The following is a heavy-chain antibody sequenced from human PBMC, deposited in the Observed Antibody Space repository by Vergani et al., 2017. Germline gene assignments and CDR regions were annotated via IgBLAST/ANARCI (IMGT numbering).Heavy chain of an antibody. CDR3: ASELCGGDCYFDY. Sequence: QVQLQHLGPGLVKPSQPLSLTCAISGDSVSSNSAAWNWIRQSPSGGLEWLGSTYYRSKWYNDYAVSVKSRITINPDTSKNQFSLQLNSVTPEDTAVYYWASELCGGDCYFDYWGQGTLVTVSA. J-gene: IGHJ4*02. CDR1: GDSVSSNSAA. CDR2: TYYRSKWYN. D-gene: IGHD2-21*02. V-gene: IGHV6-1*01.